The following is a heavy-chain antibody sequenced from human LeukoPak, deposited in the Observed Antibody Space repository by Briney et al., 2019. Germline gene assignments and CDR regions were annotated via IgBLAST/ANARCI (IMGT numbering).Heavy chain of an antibody. CDR3: ARDPYGGNAGLGAFDI. D-gene: IGHD4-23*01. CDR1: GFTFSSYS. J-gene: IGHJ3*02. Sequence: GGSLRLSCAASGFTFSSYSMNWVRQAPGRGLEWVSSIRFTGSYIYYADSVKGRFTISRDNAKNSLYLQMNSLRAEDTAVYYCARDPYGGNAGLGAFDIWGQGTMVTVSS. V-gene: IGHV3-21*01. CDR2: IRFTGSYI.